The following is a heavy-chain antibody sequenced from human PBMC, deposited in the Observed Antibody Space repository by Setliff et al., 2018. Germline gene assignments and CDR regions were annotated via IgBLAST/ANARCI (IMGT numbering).Heavy chain of an antibody. CDR1: GGSISSHY. J-gene: IGHJ4*02. Sequence: SETLSLTCTVSGGSISSHYWTWIRQPAGKGLEWIGRLYTSGDTNYNSSLKSRVSMSLDTSKNQFSLKLSSVTAADTAVYYCARDRVVVLAGRRGFYFDYWGQGTLVTSPQ. CDR3: ARDRVVVLAGRRGFYFDY. CDR2: LYTSGDT. D-gene: IGHD2-15*01. V-gene: IGHV4-4*07.